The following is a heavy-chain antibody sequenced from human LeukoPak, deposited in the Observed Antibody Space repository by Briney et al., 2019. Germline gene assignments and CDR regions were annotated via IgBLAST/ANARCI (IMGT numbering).Heavy chain of an antibody. J-gene: IGHJ6*03. CDR3: ARTTEGGYTYGYFYYYYMDV. CDR1: GGSISSSYY. Sequence: SETLSLTCTVSGGSISSSYYWSWIRQPAGKGLEWIGRVYSIGSTNYNPSLKSRVTISVDTSKNQFSLKLRSVTAADTAVYYCARTTEGGYTYGYFYYYYMDVWGKGTTVTISS. D-gene: IGHD5-18*01. CDR2: VYSIGST. V-gene: IGHV4-61*10.